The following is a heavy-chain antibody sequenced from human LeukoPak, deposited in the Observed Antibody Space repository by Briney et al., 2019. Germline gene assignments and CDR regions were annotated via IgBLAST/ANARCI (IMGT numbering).Heavy chain of an antibody. CDR2: ISWNSGSL. J-gene: IGHJ4*02. V-gene: IGHV3-9*01. CDR3: VKEGYTGSYYPNLDY. CDR1: GFTFGDYA. Sequence: PGGSLRLSCAASGFTFGDYAMHWVRPAPGKGLEWVSGISWNSGSLGYADSVKGRFTISRDNAKNSLYLQMNSLRAEDTALYYCVKEGYTGSYYPNLDYWGQGTLVTVSS. D-gene: IGHD1-26*01.